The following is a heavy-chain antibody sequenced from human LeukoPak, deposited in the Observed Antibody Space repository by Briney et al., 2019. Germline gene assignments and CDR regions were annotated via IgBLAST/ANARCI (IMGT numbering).Heavy chain of an antibody. CDR1: GFTFSSYS. CDR3: ARSKRRIVVTADY. J-gene: IGHJ4*02. V-gene: IGHV3-21*01. D-gene: IGHD2-21*01. Sequence: GGSLRLSCAASGFTFSSYSMNWVRQAPGKGLEWVSSISSSSSYIYYADSVKGRFTISRDNAKNSLYLQMNSLRAEDTAAYYCARSKRRIVVTADYWGQGTLVTVSS. CDR2: ISSSSSYI.